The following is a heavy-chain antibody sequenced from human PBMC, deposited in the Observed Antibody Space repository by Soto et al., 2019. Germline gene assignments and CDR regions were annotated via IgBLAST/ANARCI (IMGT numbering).Heavy chain of an antibody. CDR2: INSDGSRT. CDR1: GFTFSTYY. Sequence: EVQLVESGGGLGQPGGSLRLSCAASGFTFSTYYMHWVRQAPGKGLVWVSRINSDGSRTNYADSVKGRFTTFRDNAKNTLYLQLNSLTAEDTAVYYCATVAPGSEDWFDPWGKGTLVTVSS. J-gene: IGHJ5*02. V-gene: IGHV3-74*01. D-gene: IGHD1-26*01. CDR3: ATVAPGSEDWFDP.